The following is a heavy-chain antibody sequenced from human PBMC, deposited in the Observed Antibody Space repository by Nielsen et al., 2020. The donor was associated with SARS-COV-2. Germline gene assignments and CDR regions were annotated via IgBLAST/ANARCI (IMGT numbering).Heavy chain of an antibody. Sequence: GESLKISCAASGFTFSSYAMHWVRQAPGKGLEWVAVISYDGSNKYYADSVRGRFTISRDNDKNMVYLQVNSLRAEDTAVYYCAKDVRSGTYYFDYWGQGTLVTVSS. CDR3: AKDVRSGTYYFDY. J-gene: IGHJ4*02. CDR1: GFTFSSYA. V-gene: IGHV3-30-3*01. CDR2: ISYDGSNK. D-gene: IGHD2-15*01.